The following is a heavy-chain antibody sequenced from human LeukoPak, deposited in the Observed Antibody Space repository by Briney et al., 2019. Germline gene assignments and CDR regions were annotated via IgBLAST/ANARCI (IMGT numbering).Heavy chain of an antibody. Sequence: GGSLRLSCAASGFTFSSFAMHWVRQAPGKGLEWVAVISYDGGNKDYADSVKGRFTISRDNSKNTLSLQMNSLRAEDTAVYYCAKGGKWDVTPFDYWGQGTLVTVSS. CDR2: ISYDGGNK. J-gene: IGHJ4*02. V-gene: IGHV3-30-3*01. CDR1: GFTFSSFA. D-gene: IGHD1-26*01. CDR3: AKGGKWDVTPFDY.